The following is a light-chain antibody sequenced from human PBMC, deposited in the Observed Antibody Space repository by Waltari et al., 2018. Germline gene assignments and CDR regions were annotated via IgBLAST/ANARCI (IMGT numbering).Light chain of an antibody. CDR2: DVS. Sequence: QSALTQPRSVSGSPGQSVTISCTGTSSDVGGYYYVSWFQQYPGKVPKLMIYDVSKRPSWVPDRFSGSKSGNPASLTISGLQAEDEADYHCCSYAGTYSRWVFGGGTRLTVL. V-gene: IGLV2-11*01. CDR1: SSDVGGYYY. J-gene: IGLJ3*02. CDR3: CSYAGTYSRWV.